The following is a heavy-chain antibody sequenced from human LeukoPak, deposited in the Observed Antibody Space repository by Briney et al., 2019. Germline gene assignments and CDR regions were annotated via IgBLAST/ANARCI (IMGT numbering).Heavy chain of an antibody. CDR3: ARGLEYFQH. Sequence: KPSETLSLTCTVSGGSISSSRYYWSWIRQPAGKGLEWIGRIYTSGSTNYNPSIKSPVTISVDPSKNQSSLKLSSVTAADTAVYYCARGLEYFQHWGQGTLVTVSS. D-gene: IGHD5-12*01. J-gene: IGHJ1*01. CDR1: GGSISSSRYY. V-gene: IGHV4-61*02. CDR2: IYTSGST.